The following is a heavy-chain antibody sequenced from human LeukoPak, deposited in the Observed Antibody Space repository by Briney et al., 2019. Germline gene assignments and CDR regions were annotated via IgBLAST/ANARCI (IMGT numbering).Heavy chain of an antibody. V-gene: IGHV4-39*01. D-gene: IGHD1-7*01. Sequence: PSETLSLTCTVSGGSISSSSYYWGWIRQPPGKGLEWIGSIYYSGSTYYNPSLKSRVTISVDTSKNQFSLKLSSVTAADTAVYYCARHSTPGNFDEYWGQGTLVTVSS. CDR1: GGSISSSSYY. CDR3: ARHSTPGNFDEY. J-gene: IGHJ4*02. CDR2: IYYSGST.